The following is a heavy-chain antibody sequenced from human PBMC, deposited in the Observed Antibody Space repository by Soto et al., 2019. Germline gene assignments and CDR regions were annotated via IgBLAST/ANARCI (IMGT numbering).Heavy chain of an antibody. V-gene: IGHV1-18*01. CDR2: ISAYNGNT. CDR1: GYTFTSYG. CDR3: ARAQTSYCSGSTCYPTH. Sequence: GASVKVSCKASGYTFTSYGISWVRQAPGQGLQWMGWISAYNGNTNYAQKFQGRVTMTTDTSTRTAYMELRSLRSDDTAVFYCARAQTSYCSGSTCYPTHWGQGTLVNVSS. D-gene: IGHD2-15*01. J-gene: IGHJ4*02.